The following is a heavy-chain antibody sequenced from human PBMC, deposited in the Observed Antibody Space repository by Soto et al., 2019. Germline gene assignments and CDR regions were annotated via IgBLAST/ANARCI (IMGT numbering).Heavy chain of an antibody. J-gene: IGHJ4*02. CDR3: ARSQPTVTSYDY. D-gene: IGHD4-17*01. CDR1: GGSISSGGYS. Sequence: QLQLQESGSGLVKPSQTLSLTCAVSGGSISSGGYSWSWIRQPPGKGLEWIGYIYHSGSTYYHPYLKSRVTISVDRSKHQFSLELSSVTAADTAVYCCARSQPTVTSYDYWGQGTLVTVSS. CDR2: IYHSGST. V-gene: IGHV4-30-2*01.